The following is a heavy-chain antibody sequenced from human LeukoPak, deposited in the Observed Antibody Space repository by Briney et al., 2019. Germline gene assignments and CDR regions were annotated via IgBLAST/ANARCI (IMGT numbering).Heavy chain of an antibody. V-gene: IGHV1-2*02. Sequence: GASVKVSCKASGYTFTGYYVHWVRQAPGQGLEWMGWINSNSGGTDYAQKFQGRVTMTRDTSISTAYMELSRLRSDDTAVYYCARDGRVVAAYNYYYMDVWGKGTTVTVSS. CDR2: INSNSGGT. CDR1: GYTFTGYY. D-gene: IGHD2-15*01. J-gene: IGHJ6*03. CDR3: ARDGRVVAAYNYYYMDV.